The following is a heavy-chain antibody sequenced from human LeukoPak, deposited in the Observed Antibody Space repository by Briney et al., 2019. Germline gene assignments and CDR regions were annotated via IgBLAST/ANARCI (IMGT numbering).Heavy chain of an antibody. V-gene: IGHV4-59*08. CDR1: GGSISSYY. D-gene: IGHD3-22*01. Sequence: PSETLSLTCTVSGGSISSYYWSWIRQPPGKGLEWIGYIYYSGSSNYNPSLKSRVTISVDTSKNQFSLKLSSVTAVDTAVYYCARHLYYYDSSGYYFDYWGQGTLVTVSS. CDR2: IYYSGSS. J-gene: IGHJ4*02. CDR3: ARHLYYYDSSGYYFDY.